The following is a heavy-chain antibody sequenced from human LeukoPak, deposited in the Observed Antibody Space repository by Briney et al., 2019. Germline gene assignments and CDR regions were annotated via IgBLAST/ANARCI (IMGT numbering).Heavy chain of an antibody. CDR2: IIPIFGTA. D-gene: IGHD6-19*01. CDR3: ARDHRKVAGSHHLDY. Sequence: ASVKVSCKASGHTSTTYAIHWVRQAPGQGLEWMGGIIPIFGTANYAQKFQGRVTITADESTSTAYMELSSLRSEDTAVYYCARDHRKVAGSHHLDYWGQGTLVTVSS. V-gene: IGHV1-69*13. CDR1: GHTSTTYA. J-gene: IGHJ4*02.